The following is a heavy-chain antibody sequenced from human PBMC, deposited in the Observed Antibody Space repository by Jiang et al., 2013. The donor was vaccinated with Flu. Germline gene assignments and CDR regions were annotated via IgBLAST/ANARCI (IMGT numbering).Heavy chain of an antibody. J-gene: IGHJ6*02. CDR2: VYYTGIT. V-gene: IGHV4-30-4*01. CDR3: ARMDYGSGTNFYYYGMDV. D-gene: IGHD3-10*01. CDR1: WLHQQWRLL. Sequence: SGPGLVKPSQTLSLTLHCLWWLHQQWRLLLELDPPAPRERAWSGLAYVYYTGITYYNPSLMSRISISVDTSKNHFSLKMNSVIAADTAVYYCARMDYGSGTNFYYYGMDVWGQGTTVTVSS.